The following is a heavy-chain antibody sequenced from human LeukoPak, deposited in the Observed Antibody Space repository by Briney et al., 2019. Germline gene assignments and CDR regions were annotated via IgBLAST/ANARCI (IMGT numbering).Heavy chain of an antibody. Sequence: GGSLRLSCAASGFTFSRYSMNWVRQAPGKGLEWVSSISISSSYIYYADSVKGRFTISRDNAKNSLFLQMNSLRADDTAVYSCARVLLGMSAFDLWGQGTMVSVSS. J-gene: IGHJ3*01. CDR3: ARVLLGMSAFDL. V-gene: IGHV3-21*06. CDR1: GFTFSRYS. D-gene: IGHD3-9*01. CDR2: ISISSSYI.